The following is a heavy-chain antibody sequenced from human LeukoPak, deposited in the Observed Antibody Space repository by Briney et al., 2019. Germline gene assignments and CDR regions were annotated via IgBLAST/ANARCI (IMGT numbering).Heavy chain of an antibody. Sequence: GRSLRLSCAASGFTFSSYGMHWVRQAPGKGLEWVAVILNDGSQEKYADSVKGRFTISRDNSKNTLFLQMDSLRAEDTTVYYCARDDALGDNALDIWGQGTMVTVSS. V-gene: IGHV3-33*01. CDR3: ARDDALGDNALDI. J-gene: IGHJ3*02. CDR1: GFTFSSYG. D-gene: IGHD3-16*01. CDR2: ILNDGSQE.